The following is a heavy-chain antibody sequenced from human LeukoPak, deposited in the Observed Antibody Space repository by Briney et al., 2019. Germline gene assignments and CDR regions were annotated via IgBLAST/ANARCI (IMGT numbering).Heavy chain of an antibody. J-gene: IGHJ6*02. D-gene: IGHD2-15*01. CDR1: GFTFSSYA. Sequence: QAGGSLRLSCAASGFTFSSYAMSWVRQAPGKGLEWVSAISGSGGSTYYADSVKGRFTISRDNSKNTMYLQMNSLRAEDTAVYYCEKEEREVGVVVVAVDYYYGMDVGGQGTTVTVSS. CDR3: EKEEREVGVVVVAVDYYYGMDV. CDR2: ISGSGGST. V-gene: IGHV3-23*01.